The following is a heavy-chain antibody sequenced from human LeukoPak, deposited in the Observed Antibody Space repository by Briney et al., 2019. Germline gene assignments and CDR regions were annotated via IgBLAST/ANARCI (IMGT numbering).Heavy chain of an antibody. V-gene: IGHV3-21*01. CDR1: GFTFGDYA. CDR3: ARVRPYYYYMDV. CDR2: ISSSSSYI. J-gene: IGHJ6*03. Sequence: GGSLRLSCTASGFTFGDYAMSWFRQAPGKGLEWVSSISSSSSYIYYADSVKGRFTISRDNAKNSLYLQMNSLRAEDTAVYYCARVRPYYYYMDVWGKGTTVTISS.